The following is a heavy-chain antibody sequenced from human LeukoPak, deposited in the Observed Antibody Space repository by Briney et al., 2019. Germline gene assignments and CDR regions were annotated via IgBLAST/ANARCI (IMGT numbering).Heavy chain of an antibody. CDR3: AAGYSTGAVDY. D-gene: IGHD5-18*01. CDR1: GFTFSSYA. CDR2: VSGSGGST. Sequence: GGSLRLSCAASGFTFSSYAMSWVRQAPGKGLEWVSGVSGSGGSTYYADSVKGRFTISRDNSKNTLYLQMNSLGPEDTAVYYCAAGYSTGAVDYWGQGTLVTVSS. V-gene: IGHV3-23*01. J-gene: IGHJ4*02.